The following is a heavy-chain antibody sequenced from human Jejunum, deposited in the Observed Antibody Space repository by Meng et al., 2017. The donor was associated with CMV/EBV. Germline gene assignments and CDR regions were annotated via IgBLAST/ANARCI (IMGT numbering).Heavy chain of an antibody. CDR3: ARGAFD. Sequence: SLTISCAASGFSVGNNYMNWVRQAPGRGLEWVSVIYDVGNTYYADSVKGRFFISRDSSKNILYLQMNSLRPEDTALYYCARGAFDWGQGTLVTVSS. CDR2: IYDVGNT. V-gene: IGHV3-66*02. J-gene: IGHJ4*02. CDR1: GFSVGNNY. D-gene: IGHD2/OR15-2a*01.